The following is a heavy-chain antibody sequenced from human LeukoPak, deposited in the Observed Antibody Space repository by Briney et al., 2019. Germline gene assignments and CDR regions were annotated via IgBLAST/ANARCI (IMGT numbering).Heavy chain of an antibody. Sequence: GASVKVSCKASGYTFTSYDINWVRQAPGQGLEWMGWMNPNSGNTGYAQKFQGRVTMTRNTSISTAYMELSSLRSEDTAVYYCVESRKFYCSGGSCYRCYFDYWGQGTLVTVSS. V-gene: IGHV1-8*01. CDR3: VESRKFYCSGGSCYRCYFDY. CDR1: GYTFTSYD. J-gene: IGHJ4*02. D-gene: IGHD2-15*01. CDR2: MNPNSGNT.